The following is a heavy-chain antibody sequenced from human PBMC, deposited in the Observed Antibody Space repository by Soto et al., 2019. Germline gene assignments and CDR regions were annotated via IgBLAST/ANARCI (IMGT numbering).Heavy chain of an antibody. Sequence: QITLKESGPPLVKPTQTLTLTCTFSGFSLSTSGVGVGWIRQPPGKALEWLALIYWDDDKRYSPSLKSRLTITKDTSKNQVVLTMTNMDPVDTATYYCAHRRGYDYIWGSYPLGHWGQGTLVTVSS. CDR3: AHRRGYDYIWGSYPLGH. V-gene: IGHV2-5*02. CDR1: GFSLSTSGVG. CDR2: IYWDDDK. J-gene: IGHJ4*02. D-gene: IGHD3-16*02.